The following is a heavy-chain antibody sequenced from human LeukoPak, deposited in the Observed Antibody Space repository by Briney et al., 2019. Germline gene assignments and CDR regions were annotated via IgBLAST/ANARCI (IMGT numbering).Heavy chain of an antibody. V-gene: IGHV3-7*01. Sequence: GGSLRLSCAASGSTFNRYWVNWVRHTPGKWLEWVANIKQDGSEKYYVDSVKGRFTISRGNAKNSLYLQMNSLRAEDTSVYYCARDHMDTAMVTYFDYWGQGTLVTVSS. J-gene: IGHJ4*02. CDR2: IKQDGSEK. CDR3: ARDHMDTAMVTYFDY. D-gene: IGHD5-18*01. CDR1: GSTFNRYW.